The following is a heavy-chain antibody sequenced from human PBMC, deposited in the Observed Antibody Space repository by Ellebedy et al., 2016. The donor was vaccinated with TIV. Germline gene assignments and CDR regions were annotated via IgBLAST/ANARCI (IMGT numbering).Heavy chain of an antibody. Sequence: SVKVSXKASGGTFSSYAISWVRQAPGQGLEWMGGIIPIFGTANYAQKFQGRVTITADESTSTAYMELSSLRSEDTAVYYCARSARITMVRGANIQYFDYWGQGTLVTVSS. D-gene: IGHD3-10*01. CDR3: ARSARITMVRGANIQYFDY. J-gene: IGHJ4*02. CDR1: GGTFSSYA. CDR2: IIPIFGTA. V-gene: IGHV1-69*13.